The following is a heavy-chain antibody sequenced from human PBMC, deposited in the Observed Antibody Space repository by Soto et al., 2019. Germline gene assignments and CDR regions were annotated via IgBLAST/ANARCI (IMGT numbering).Heavy chain of an antibody. D-gene: IGHD1-26*01. CDR1: GYSFTNYA. V-gene: IGHV1-3*01. Sequence: ASVKVSCKASGYSFTNYAIQWVRQAPGQSLEWMGWINAGDGRTGYSEKYQGRVTITRDTSATIAYMELSSLRSEDTAVYYCAEAIWYSGNYYFDYWGQGTLVTVSS. CDR2: INAGDGRT. CDR3: AEAIWYSGNYYFDY. J-gene: IGHJ4*02.